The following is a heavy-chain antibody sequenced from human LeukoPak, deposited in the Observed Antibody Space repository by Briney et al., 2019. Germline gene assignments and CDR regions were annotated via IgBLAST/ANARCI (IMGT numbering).Heavy chain of an antibody. CDR2: IYYSGST. V-gene: IGHV4-59*08. J-gene: IGHJ6*02. CDR1: GGSISSYY. CDR3: ARHRITYYYDSSGRLDV. D-gene: IGHD3-22*01. Sequence: PSETLSLTCTVSGGSISSYYWSWLRQPPGKGLEWIGYIYYSGSTNYNPSLKSRVTISVDTSKNQFSLKLSSVTAADTAVYYCARHRITYYYDSSGRLDVWGQGTTVTVSS.